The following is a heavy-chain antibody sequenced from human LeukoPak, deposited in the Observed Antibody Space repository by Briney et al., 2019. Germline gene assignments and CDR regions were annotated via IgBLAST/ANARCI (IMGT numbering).Heavy chain of an antibody. CDR1: GFTFISYG. D-gene: IGHD6-6*01. Sequence: GRSLRLSCAASGFTFISYGLHWVRQAQARGREWGAVISYDGSNKYYADSVKGRFTISRDNSKNTLYLQMNSLRAEDTAVYYCAKPSTYSSSAPFDYWGQGTLVTVSS. J-gene: IGHJ4*02. CDR3: AKPSTYSSSAPFDY. V-gene: IGHV3-30*18. CDR2: ISYDGSNK.